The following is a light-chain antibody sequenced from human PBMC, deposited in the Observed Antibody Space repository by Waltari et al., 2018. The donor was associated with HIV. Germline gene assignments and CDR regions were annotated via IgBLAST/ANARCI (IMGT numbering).Light chain of an antibody. V-gene: IGKV3-15*01. CDR1: QDIGND. Sequence: EVVMRQSPATLSVSPGERATLSCRASQDIGNDLAWYQQRRVQAPRLLIYGASTRATGTPAWFSGSGSGTEFTLTISNLESEDFSVYYCQQYNLRPTTCGGGTKVEMK. J-gene: IGKJ4*01. CDR3: QQYNLRPTT. CDR2: GAS.